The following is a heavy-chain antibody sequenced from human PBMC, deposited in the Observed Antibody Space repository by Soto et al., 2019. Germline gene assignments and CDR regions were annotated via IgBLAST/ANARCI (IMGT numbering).Heavy chain of an antibody. CDR1: GFTFDDYA. J-gene: IGHJ4*02. D-gene: IGHD5-12*01. Sequence: EVQLVESGGGLVQPGRSLRLSCAASGFTFDDYAMHWVRQAPGKGLEWVSGISWNSGSIGYADSVKGRFTISRDNAKNSLYLQMNSLRAEDTALYYCVKSRGWLRFFDYWGQGTLVTVSS. CDR2: ISWNSGSI. CDR3: VKSRGWLRFFDY. V-gene: IGHV3-9*01.